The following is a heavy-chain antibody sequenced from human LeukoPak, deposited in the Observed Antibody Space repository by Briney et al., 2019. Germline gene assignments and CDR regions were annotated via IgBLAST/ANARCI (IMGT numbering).Heavy chain of an antibody. Sequence: ASVKVSCKASGYTFTSYGISWVRQAPGQGLEWMGWISAYNGNTTYAQKPQGRVTMTTDTSTSTAYMELRSLRSDDTAVYYCASHYGSGSYYLEYYYGMDVWGQGTTVTVSS. D-gene: IGHD3-10*01. CDR1: GYTFTSYG. CDR2: ISAYNGNT. CDR3: ASHYGSGSYYLEYYYGMDV. V-gene: IGHV1-18*01. J-gene: IGHJ6*02.